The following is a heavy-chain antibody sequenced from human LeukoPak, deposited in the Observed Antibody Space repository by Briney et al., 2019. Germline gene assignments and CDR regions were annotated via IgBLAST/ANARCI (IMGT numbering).Heavy chain of an antibody. CDR2: FDPEDGET. CDR3: ATGRYSSSWYYFDY. D-gene: IGHD6-13*01. Sequence: GASVKVSCKVSGYTLIELSMHWVRQAPGKGLEWMGGFDPEDGETIYAQKFQGRVTMTEDTSTDTAYMELSSLRSEDTAVYYCATGRYSSSWYYFDYWGQGTLVTVSS. CDR1: GYTLIELS. J-gene: IGHJ4*02. V-gene: IGHV1-24*01.